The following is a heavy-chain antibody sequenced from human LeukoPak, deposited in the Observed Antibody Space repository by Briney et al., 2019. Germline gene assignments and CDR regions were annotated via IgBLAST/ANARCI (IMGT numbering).Heavy chain of an antibody. Sequence: SETLSLTCTVSGGSISSYYWSWIRQPPGKGLEWIGYIYYSGSTNYNPSLKSRVSISVDTSKNQFSLKLSSVTAADTAVYYCASSSTTVTTPFEYWGQGTLVTVSS. D-gene: IGHD4-17*01. CDR2: IYYSGST. J-gene: IGHJ4*02. CDR3: ASSSTTVTTPFEY. CDR1: GGSISSYY. V-gene: IGHV4-59*08.